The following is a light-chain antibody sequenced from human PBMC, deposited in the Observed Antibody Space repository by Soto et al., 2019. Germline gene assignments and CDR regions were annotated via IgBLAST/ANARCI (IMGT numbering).Light chain of an antibody. CDR3: QQYETFSPWT. J-gene: IGKJ1*01. Sequence: DIQMTQSPSTLSASLGDRVTIPCRASQRIDTWLAWYQQKPGTAPKLLIYKATILQSGVPSRFSGSGSGTEFTLAISSLQPDDFATYYCQQYETFSPWTFGQGTKVEIK. CDR1: QRIDTW. V-gene: IGKV1-5*03. CDR2: KAT.